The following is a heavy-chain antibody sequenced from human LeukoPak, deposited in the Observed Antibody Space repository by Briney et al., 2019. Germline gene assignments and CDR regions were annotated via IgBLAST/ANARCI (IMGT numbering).Heavy chain of an antibody. CDR2: IYYSGST. D-gene: IGHD3-22*01. CDR3: ARHIPYYYDSSGYAARGYAFDI. J-gene: IGHJ3*02. V-gene: IGHV4-59*04. Sequence: SETLSLTCTVSGGSISSYYWSWIRQPPGKGLEWIGYIYYSGSTYYNPSLKSRVTISVDTSKNQFSLKLSSVTAADTAVYYCARHIPYYYDSSGYAARGYAFDIWGQGTMVTVSS. CDR1: GGSISSYY.